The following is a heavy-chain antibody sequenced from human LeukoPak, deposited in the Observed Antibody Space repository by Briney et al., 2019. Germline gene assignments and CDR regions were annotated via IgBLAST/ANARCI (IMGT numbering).Heavy chain of an antibody. CDR3: AKVDFFASSGWFPFDY. CDR2: ISGSGGST. J-gene: IGHJ4*02. Sequence: GGSLRLSCAASGFTSSSYAMSWVRQAPGKGLEWVSAISGSGGSTYYADSVKGRFTISRDNSKNTLYLQMNSLRAEDTAVYYCAKVDFFASSGWFPFDYWGQGTLVTVSS. CDR1: GFTSSSYA. V-gene: IGHV3-23*01. D-gene: IGHD6-19*01.